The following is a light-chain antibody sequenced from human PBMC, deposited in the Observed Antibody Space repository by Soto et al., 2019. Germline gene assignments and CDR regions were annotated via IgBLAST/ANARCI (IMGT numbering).Light chain of an antibody. Sequence: EIVLTQSPGTLSLSPGESATLSCRATQSVSATYLAWYQQKPGQPPRLLIYAASSRATDIPDRFSGSGSGTDFTLAISRLEPEDFAVYWCQHYGTSTRTFGQGTKVDIK. CDR1: QSVSATY. J-gene: IGKJ1*01. V-gene: IGKV3-20*01. CDR2: AAS. CDR3: QHYGTSTRT.